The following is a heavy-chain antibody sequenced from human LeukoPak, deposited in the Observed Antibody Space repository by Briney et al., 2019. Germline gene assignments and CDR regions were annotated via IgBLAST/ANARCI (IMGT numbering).Heavy chain of an antibody. V-gene: IGHV3-7*01. Sequence: GGSLRLSCAASGFTFSSYWISWVRQAPGEGLEWVANIKQDGREKYYVDSVKGRFTISRDNAKNSLYLQMNSLRAEDTAVYYCARDVVVPAAIRFGYWGQGTLVTVSS. J-gene: IGHJ4*02. CDR1: GFTFSSYW. CDR3: ARDVVVPAAIRFGY. D-gene: IGHD2-2*02. CDR2: IKQDGREK.